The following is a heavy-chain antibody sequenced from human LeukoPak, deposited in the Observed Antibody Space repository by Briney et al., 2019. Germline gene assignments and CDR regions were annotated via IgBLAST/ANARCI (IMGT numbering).Heavy chain of an antibody. CDR3: ARHFYDSSGYYYVFDY. D-gene: IGHD3-22*01. Sequence: QSGGSLRLSCAASGFTFSNYGMHWVRQAPGKGLEWVAVIWYDGSNKYYADSVKGRFTISRDNSKNTLYLQMNSLRAEDTAVYYCARHFYDSSGYYYVFDYWGQGTLVTVSS. J-gene: IGHJ4*02. CDR2: IWYDGSNK. V-gene: IGHV3-33*01. CDR1: GFTFSNYG.